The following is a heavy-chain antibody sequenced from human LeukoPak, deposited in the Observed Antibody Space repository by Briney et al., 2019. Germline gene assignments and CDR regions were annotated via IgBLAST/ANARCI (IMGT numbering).Heavy chain of an antibody. D-gene: IGHD6-19*01. Sequence: SETLSLTCTVSGGSLSSYYWGWIRQPPGQGRGWIGYIYYSGGTNYNPSLTSRVTISVDTSKNQFSLKLSSVTAADTAVYYCARVGSPPYSSGDSFDYWGQGTLVTVSS. CDR3: ARVGSPPYSSGDSFDY. CDR2: IYYSGGT. V-gene: IGHV4-59*01. J-gene: IGHJ4*02. CDR1: GGSLSSYY.